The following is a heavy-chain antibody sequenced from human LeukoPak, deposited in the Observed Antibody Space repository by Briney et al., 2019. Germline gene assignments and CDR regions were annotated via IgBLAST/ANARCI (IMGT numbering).Heavy chain of an antibody. V-gene: IGHV3-30*18. CDR1: GFTFSNYG. CDR2: ISYDESNK. CDR3: AKEAVNYYDSSGYFDDAFDI. Sequence: GGSLRLSCAGAGFTFSNYGMHWVRQAPGKGLEWVAVISYDESNKYYADSVKGRFTISRDNSKNTLYLQMNSLRAEDTAVYYCAKEAVNYYDSSGYFDDAFDIWGQGTMVTVSS. J-gene: IGHJ3*02. D-gene: IGHD3-22*01.